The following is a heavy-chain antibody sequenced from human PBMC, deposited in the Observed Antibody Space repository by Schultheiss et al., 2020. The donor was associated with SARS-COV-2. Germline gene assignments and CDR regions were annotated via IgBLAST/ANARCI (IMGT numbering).Heavy chain of an antibody. V-gene: IGHV4-34*01. CDR1: GGSFSGYY. CDR3: AKGSHRLWGHPEVDY. Sequence: SETLSLTCAVYGGSFSGYYWSWIRQPPGKGLEWIGEINHSGSTNYNPSLKSRVTISVDTSKNQFSLKLSSVTAADTAVYYCAKGSHRLWGHPEVDYWGQGTLVTVSS. J-gene: IGHJ4*02. CDR2: INHSGST. D-gene: IGHD7-27*01.